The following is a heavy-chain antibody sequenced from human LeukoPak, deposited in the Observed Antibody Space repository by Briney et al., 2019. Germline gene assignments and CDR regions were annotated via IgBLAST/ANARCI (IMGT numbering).Heavy chain of an antibody. J-gene: IGHJ4*02. CDR2: INNDGSST. V-gene: IGHV3-74*01. Sequence: PGGSLRLSCAASGFTFSTYWMNWVRQAPGKGLVWVSRINNDGSSTSYADSVKGRFTISRDNAKNTLYLRMNSLRAEDTAVYYCARDLNDLLQNYRSTWYPADYWGQGTLVTVSS. CDR1: GFTFSTYW. CDR3: ARDLNDLLQNYRSTWYPADY. D-gene: IGHD6-13*01.